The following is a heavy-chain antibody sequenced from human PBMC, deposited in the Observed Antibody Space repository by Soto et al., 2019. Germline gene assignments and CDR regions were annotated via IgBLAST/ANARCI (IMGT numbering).Heavy chain of an antibody. V-gene: IGHV3-23*01. CDR3: AKDPPWTVGPLAMDV. Sequence: SLRLSCVASGLTFSTHAMSWVRQAPGKGLEWVSTFSGSGGNIYYAESVKGRLTISRDDSKNTLYLHMNSLRVEDTAVYYCAKDPPWTVGPLAMDVWGQGTTVTVSS. D-gene: IGHD3-3*01. CDR2: FSGSGGNI. CDR1: GLTFSTHA. J-gene: IGHJ6*02.